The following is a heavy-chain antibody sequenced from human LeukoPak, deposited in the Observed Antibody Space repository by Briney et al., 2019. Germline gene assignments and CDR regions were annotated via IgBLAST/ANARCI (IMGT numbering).Heavy chain of an antibody. V-gene: IGHV3-23*01. CDR2: LSASDGSA. CDR1: GFSFSSYG. Sequence: GGSLRLSCSASGFSFSSYGMSWVRQAPGKGLEWVSGLSASDGSAYYADSVKGRFTFSRDNSKNTLYLQMNSLRAEDTAVYYCAKVGSTAVFDYWGQGTLVTVSS. D-gene: IGHD4-23*01. J-gene: IGHJ4*02. CDR3: AKVGSTAVFDY.